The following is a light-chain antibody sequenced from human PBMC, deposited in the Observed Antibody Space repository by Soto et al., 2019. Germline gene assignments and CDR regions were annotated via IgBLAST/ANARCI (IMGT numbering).Light chain of an antibody. CDR3: QQYGSSPLT. V-gene: IGKV3-20*01. CDR1: QSVSSN. CDR2: GAS. Sequence: EIVMTQSPATLSVSPVGRATLSCMASQSVSSNLAWYQQKPGQAPRLLIFGASNRANGIPDRFSGSGSGTDFTLTISRLEPEDFAVFYCQQYGSSPLTFGGGTKVDIK. J-gene: IGKJ4*01.